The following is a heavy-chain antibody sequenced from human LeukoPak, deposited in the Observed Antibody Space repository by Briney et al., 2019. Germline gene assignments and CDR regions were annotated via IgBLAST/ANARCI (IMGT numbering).Heavy chain of an antibody. CDR2: IYYSGST. Sequence: SATLSLSCTVSGGSISSYYWSWIRQPPGKGLGWSWYIYYSGSTNYNPSLKSRVTISVDTSKNQFSLKLSSVTAADTAVYYCARLGSSSLARWFDPWGQGTLVTVSS. CDR1: GGSISSYY. J-gene: IGHJ5*02. V-gene: IGHV4-59*08. CDR3: ARLGSSSLARWFDP. D-gene: IGHD6-13*01.